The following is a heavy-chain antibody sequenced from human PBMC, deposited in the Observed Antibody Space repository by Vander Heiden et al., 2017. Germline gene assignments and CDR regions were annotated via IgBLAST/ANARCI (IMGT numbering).Heavy chain of an antibody. V-gene: IGHV3-23*01. Sequence: EVQLLESGGGLVLPGGSLTLCRAGSGFTFRSYAMSWVRQAPGKGLEWVSAISSAGTTIYYADAVKGRFTISRDNSEKKVFLQLNSLGAEDTAVYDGALSYNWNYHCLEVWGQGTTGTVSS. CDR2: ISSAGTTI. J-gene: IGHJ6*02. D-gene: IGHD1-20*01. CDR1: GFTFRSYA. CDR3: ALSYNWNYHCLEV.